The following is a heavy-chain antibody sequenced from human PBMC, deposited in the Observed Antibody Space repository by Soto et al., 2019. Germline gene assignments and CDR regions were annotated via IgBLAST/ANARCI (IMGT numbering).Heavy chain of an antibody. J-gene: IGHJ4*02. CDR1: GYTFTSYG. CDR3: ASSVPDRDRPYYFDY. CDR2: ISAYNGNT. V-gene: IGHV1-18*01. D-gene: IGHD2-21*02. Sequence: QVQLVQSGAEVKKPGASVKVSCKASGYTFTSYGISWVRQAPGQGLEWMGWISAYNGNTNYAQKLQGRVTMTTDTSTSTAYMELRSLRSDDTAVYYCASSVPDRDRPYYFDYWGQGTLVTVSS.